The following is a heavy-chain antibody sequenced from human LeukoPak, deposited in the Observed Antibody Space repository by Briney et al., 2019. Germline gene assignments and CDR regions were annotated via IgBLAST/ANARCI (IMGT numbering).Heavy chain of an antibody. Sequence: ASVKVSCTASGGTFSSYAISWVRQAPGQGLEWMGGIIPIFGTANYAQKFQGRVTITTDESTSTAYMELSSLRSEDTAVYYCARESGHYDSSGYYYQAYFDYWGQGTLVTVSS. CDR1: GGTFSSYA. CDR2: IIPIFGTA. D-gene: IGHD3-22*01. J-gene: IGHJ4*02. V-gene: IGHV1-69*05. CDR3: ARESGHYDSSGYYYQAYFDY.